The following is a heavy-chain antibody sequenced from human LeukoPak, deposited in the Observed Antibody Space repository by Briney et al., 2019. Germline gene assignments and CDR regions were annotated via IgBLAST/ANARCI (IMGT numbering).Heavy chain of an antibody. J-gene: IGHJ4*02. Sequence: GGSLRLSCAASGFIFSTYNMNWVRQAPGKGLEWVSSISTGSNHIFYADSVKGRFTISRENAKNSLYLQMNSLRAEDTAVYYCARRDSGGYCFDYWGQGTLVTVSS. V-gene: IGHV3-21*06. CDR3: ARRDSGGYCFDY. CDR2: ISTGSNHI. CDR1: GFIFSTYN. D-gene: IGHD3-22*01.